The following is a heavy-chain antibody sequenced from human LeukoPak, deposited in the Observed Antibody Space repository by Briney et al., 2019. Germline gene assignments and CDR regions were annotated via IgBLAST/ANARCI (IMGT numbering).Heavy chain of an antibody. CDR1: GGSISSGSYY. J-gene: IGHJ6*03. D-gene: IGHD4-17*01. V-gene: IGHV4-61*02. CDR3: ARDHIGGMTTVTRGRGTYYYYYYMDV. Sequence: PSETLSLTCTVSGGSISSGSYYWSWIRQPAGKGLEWIGRIYTSGSTNYNPSLKSRVTISVDTSKNQFSLKLSSVTAADTAVYYCARDHIGGMTTVTRGRGTYYYYYYMDVWGKGTTVTVSS. CDR2: IYTSGST.